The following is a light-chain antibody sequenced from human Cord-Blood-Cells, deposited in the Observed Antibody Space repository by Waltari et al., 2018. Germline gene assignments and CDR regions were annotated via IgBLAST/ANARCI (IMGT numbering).Light chain of an antibody. CDR3: CSYAGSYTYV. CDR1: SSDVGGYNY. CDR2: DVS. Sequence: QSVLTQPRSVSGSPGQSVPISCTGPSSDVGGYNYVSWYQQQPGKAPKLMIYDVSKRPSGVPDRFSGSKSGNTASLTISGLQAEDEADYYCCSYAGSYTYVFGTGTKVTVL. J-gene: IGLJ1*01. V-gene: IGLV2-11*01.